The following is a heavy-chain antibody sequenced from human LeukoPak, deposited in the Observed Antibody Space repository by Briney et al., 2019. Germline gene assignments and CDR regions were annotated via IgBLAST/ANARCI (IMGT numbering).Heavy chain of an antibody. D-gene: IGHD3-22*01. J-gene: IGHJ4*02. CDR2: ISGSGGST. CDR3: AKDHGYYYDSSGYYPFDY. Sequence: GGSLRLSCAAPGFTFSSYAMSWIRQAPGKGLEWVSAISGSGGSTYYADSVKGRFTISRDNSKNTLYLQMNSLRAEDTAVYYCAKDHGYYYDSSGYYPFDYWGQGTLVTVSS. CDR1: GFTFSSYA. V-gene: IGHV3-23*01.